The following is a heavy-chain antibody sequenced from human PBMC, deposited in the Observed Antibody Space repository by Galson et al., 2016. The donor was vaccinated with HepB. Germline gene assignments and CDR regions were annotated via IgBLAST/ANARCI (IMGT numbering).Heavy chain of an antibody. Sequence: SLRLSCAASGFTFSSQSMNWVRQAPGKGLEWVSYISGSGGIIFYADSVKGRFTISRDNAKNSLYLQMNSLSAEDTAVYYCASHYDILTGYFYGYYFDYLGQGTLVTVSS. CDR1: GFTFSSQS. CDR3: ASHYDILTGYFYGYYFDY. J-gene: IGHJ4*02. CDR2: ISGSGGII. V-gene: IGHV3-48*04. D-gene: IGHD3-9*01.